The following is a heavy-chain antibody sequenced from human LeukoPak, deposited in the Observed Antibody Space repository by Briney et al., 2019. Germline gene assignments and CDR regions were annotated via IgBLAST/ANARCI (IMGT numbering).Heavy chain of an antibody. CDR1: GFTFDDYA. V-gene: IGHV3-9*03. CDR2: ISWNSGSI. D-gene: IGHD1-26*01. Sequence: PGGSLRLSCAASGFTFDDYAMHWVRQAPGKGLEWVSGISWNSGSIGYADSVKGRFTISRDNAKNSLYLQMNSLRAEDMALYYCAKDWSGSFDYWGQGTLVTVSS. J-gene: IGHJ4*02. CDR3: AKDWSGSFDY.